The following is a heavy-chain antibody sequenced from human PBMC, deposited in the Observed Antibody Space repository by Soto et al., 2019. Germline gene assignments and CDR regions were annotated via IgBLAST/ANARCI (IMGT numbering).Heavy chain of an antibody. Sequence: ASVKVSCKASGYTFTSYGISWVRQAPGQGLEWMGWISAYNGNTNYAQKLQGRVTMTTDTSTSTAYMELRSLRSDDTAVYYCARDLGVRTYYDFWSGFYWFDPWGQGTLVPVSS. J-gene: IGHJ5*02. V-gene: IGHV1-18*01. CDR3: ARDLGVRTYYDFWSGFYWFDP. CDR2: ISAYNGNT. CDR1: GYTFTSYG. D-gene: IGHD3-3*01.